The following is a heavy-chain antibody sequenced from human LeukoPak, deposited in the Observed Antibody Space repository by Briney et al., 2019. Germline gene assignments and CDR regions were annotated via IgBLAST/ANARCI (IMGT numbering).Heavy chain of an antibody. CDR2: INPNSGGT. Sequence: ASVKVSCKASGYTFTGYYMHWVRQAPGQGLEWMGWINPNSGGTNYAQKFQGWVTMTRDTSISTAYMELSRLRSDDTAVYYCARDRYYYDCSGHDDAFDIWGQGTMVTVSS. J-gene: IGHJ3*02. CDR3: ARDRYYYDCSGHDDAFDI. CDR1: GYTFTGYY. V-gene: IGHV1-2*04. D-gene: IGHD3-22*01.